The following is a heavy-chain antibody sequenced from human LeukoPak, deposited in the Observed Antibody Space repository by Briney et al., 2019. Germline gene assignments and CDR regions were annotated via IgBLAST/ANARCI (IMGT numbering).Heavy chain of an antibody. V-gene: IGHV3-33*01. Sequence: PVGSRRLSCAASGFTFSSYGMHWVRQAPGKGLEWVAVIWYDGSNKYYADSVKGRFTISRDNSKNTLYLQMNSLRAEDTAVYYCAREWDSKKKGIDYWGQGTLVTVSS. D-gene: IGHD1-26*01. CDR2: IWYDGSNK. J-gene: IGHJ4*02. CDR3: AREWDSKKKGIDY. CDR1: GFTFSSYG.